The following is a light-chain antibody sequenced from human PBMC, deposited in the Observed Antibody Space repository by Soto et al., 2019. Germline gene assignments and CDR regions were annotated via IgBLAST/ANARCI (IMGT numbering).Light chain of an antibody. CDR3: QQYNNWPPVT. J-gene: IGKJ1*01. Sequence: EIVMTQSPATLSVSPGERATLSCRASQSVSSNLAWYQQKPGQAPRLLIYGASTRATGIPARFSGSGSGTEFTLTISRLQSEDFAVYYCQQYNNWPPVTVGQGTKVDIK. V-gene: IGKV3-15*01. CDR2: GAS. CDR1: QSVSSN.